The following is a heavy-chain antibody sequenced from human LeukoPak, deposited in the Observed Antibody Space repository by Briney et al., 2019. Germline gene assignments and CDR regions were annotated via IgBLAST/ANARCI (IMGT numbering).Heavy chain of an antibody. CDR1: GFTFSIHS. V-gene: IGHV3-48*04. CDR2: ITGSSSTI. CDR3: ATSRDWRVES. D-gene: IGHD2-21*02. Sequence: GGSLRLSCAASGFTFSIHSLNWVRQTPGKGLEWVSYITGSSSTIYYADSVKGRFTISRDNAKNSLYLQMNSLRAEDTAVYYCATSRDWRVESWGRGTLVTVSS. J-gene: IGHJ4*02.